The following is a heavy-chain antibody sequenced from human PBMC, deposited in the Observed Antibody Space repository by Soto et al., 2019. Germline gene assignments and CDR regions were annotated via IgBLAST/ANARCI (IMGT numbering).Heavy chain of an antibody. CDR2: IYKSATT. CDR1: GDSISTVDYF. V-gene: IGHV4-30-4*01. D-gene: IGHD2-15*01. J-gene: IGHJ5*01. CDR3: ARGRYCLTGRCFPNWFDS. Sequence: QVQLLESGPGLVKPSQTLSLTCSVSGDSISTVDYFWAWIRQPPGQALEYIGYIYKSATTYYNPSFESQVASSLDTSQSQFSLNVTSVTAADTAVYFCARGRYCLTGRCFPNWFDSWGQGTLVTVSS.